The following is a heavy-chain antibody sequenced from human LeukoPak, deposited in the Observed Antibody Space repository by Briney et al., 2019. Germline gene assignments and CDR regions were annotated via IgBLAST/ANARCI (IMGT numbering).Heavy chain of an antibody. V-gene: IGHV1-69*02. CDR3: ARGKYCSGGECYSVRTSYDGFDS. J-gene: IGHJ5*01. Sequence: ASVKVSCKASGGDFNSHIINWVRQAPGQRLEWMGRNIPIRNLANYAHKFQGRVIITADKSRRTAYMEMSRLTSDGTAVYYCARGKYCSGGECYSVRTSYDGFDSWGQGTVVSVSS. CDR2: NIPIRNLA. CDR1: GGDFNSHI. D-gene: IGHD2-15*01.